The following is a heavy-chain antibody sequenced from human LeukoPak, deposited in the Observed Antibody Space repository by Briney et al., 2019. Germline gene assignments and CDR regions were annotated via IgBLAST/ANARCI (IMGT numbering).Heavy chain of an antibody. CDR3: ARDWYCSSTSCFYYYYYYGMDV. Sequence: PGGSLRLSCAASGFTFSSYWMSWVRQAPGKGPEWVANIKQDGSEKYYVDSVKGRFTISRDNAKNSLYLQMNSLRAEDTAVYYCARDWYCSSTSCFYYYYYYGMDVWGQGTTVTVSS. CDR1: GFTFSSYW. V-gene: IGHV3-7*01. D-gene: IGHD2-2*01. CDR2: IKQDGSEK. J-gene: IGHJ6*02.